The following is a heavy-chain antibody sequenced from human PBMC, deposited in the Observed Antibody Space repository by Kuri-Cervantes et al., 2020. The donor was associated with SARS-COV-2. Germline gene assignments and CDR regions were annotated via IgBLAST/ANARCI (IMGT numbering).Heavy chain of an antibody. CDR3: ARGTTGRGENWFDP. CDR2: IYYSGST. CDR1: GGSISSYY. J-gene: IGHJ5*02. V-gene: IGHV4-31*01. Sequence: SETLSLTCTVSGGSISSYYWSWIRQHPGKGLEWIGYIYYSGSTYYNPSLKSLVTISVDTSKNQFSLKLSSVTAADTAVYYCARGTTGRGENWFDPWGQGTLVTVSS. D-gene: IGHD4-17*01.